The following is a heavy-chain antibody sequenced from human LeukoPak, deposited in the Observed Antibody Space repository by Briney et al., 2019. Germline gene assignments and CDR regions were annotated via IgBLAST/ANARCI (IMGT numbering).Heavy chain of an antibody. CDR1: GFTFSGYT. J-gene: IGHJ5*02. CDR2: ISGSGITT. CDR3: ARDRYGSGSYQWFDP. V-gene: IGHV3-23*01. Sequence: PGGSLRLSCAASGFTFSGYTMNWVRQAPGKGPEWVSSISGSGITTNYADSVKGRFTISREYSDNTLYLQMSSLRAEDTAIYYCARDRYGSGSYQWFDPWGQGTLVTVSS. D-gene: IGHD3-10*01.